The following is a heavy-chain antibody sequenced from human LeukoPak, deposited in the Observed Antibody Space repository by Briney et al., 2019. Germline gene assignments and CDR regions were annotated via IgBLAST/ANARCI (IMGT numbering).Heavy chain of an antibody. CDR3: AKGGQYTYGHPRDY. V-gene: IGHV3-30*18. CDR2: ISYDGSNK. CDR1: GFTFSSYG. Sequence: PGRSLRLSCAASGFTFSSYGIHWVRQAPGKGLEWVAVISYDGSNKYYADSVKGRFTISRDNSKNTLYLQMNSLRTEDTAVYYCAKGGQYTYGHPRDYWGQGTLVTVSS. D-gene: IGHD5-18*01. J-gene: IGHJ4*02.